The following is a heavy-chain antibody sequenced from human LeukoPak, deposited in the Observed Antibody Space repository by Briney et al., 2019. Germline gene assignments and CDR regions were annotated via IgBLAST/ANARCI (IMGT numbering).Heavy chain of an antibody. CDR1: GYSISSGYY. V-gene: IGHV4-38-2*02. CDR2: IYQSGST. D-gene: IGHD7-27*01. Sequence: PSETLSLTCSVSGYSISSGYYWGWILQPPGKGLEWIVSIYQSGSTCYNPSLKSRVTISVDTSKNQFSLKLSSVTAADTAVYYCARLAWGRLDYWGQGTLVTVSS. J-gene: IGHJ4*02. CDR3: ARLAWGRLDY.